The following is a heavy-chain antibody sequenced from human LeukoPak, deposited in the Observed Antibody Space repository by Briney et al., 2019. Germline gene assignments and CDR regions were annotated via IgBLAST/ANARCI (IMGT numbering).Heavy chain of an antibody. V-gene: IGHV4-39*07. D-gene: IGHD6-19*01. CDR2: IYYSGST. J-gene: IGHJ3*02. CDR1: GGSISSSSYY. CDR3: ASRRSGWYLDAFDI. Sequence: SETLSLTCTVSGGSISSSSYYWGWIRQPPGKGLEWIGSIYYSGSTYYNPSLKSRVTISVDTSKNQFSLKLSSVTAADTAVYYCASRRSGWYLDAFDIWGQGTMVTVSS.